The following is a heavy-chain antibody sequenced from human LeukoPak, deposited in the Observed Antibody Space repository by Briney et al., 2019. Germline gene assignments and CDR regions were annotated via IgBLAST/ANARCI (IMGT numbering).Heavy chain of an antibody. CDR3: AREIGYYFDNHSSRLRGRFDV. J-gene: IGHJ6*04. D-gene: IGHD3-22*01. Sequence: PGGSLRLSCAASGFTFSSYAMSWVRQAPGKGLEWVSVIYSTDKTSYADSVQGRFTISRDPSKNTVYLQMNSLRGEDTAVYYCAREIGYYFDNHSSRLRGRFDVWGTGTTVIVSS. CDR1: GFTFSSYA. V-gene: IGHV3-23*05. CDR2: IYSTDKT.